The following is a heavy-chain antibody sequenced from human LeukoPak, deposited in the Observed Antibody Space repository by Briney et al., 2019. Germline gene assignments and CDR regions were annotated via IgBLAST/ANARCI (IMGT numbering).Heavy chain of an antibody. CDR3: AILPGYSSGWYEVNY. Sequence: GGSLRLSCAASGFTFSSYAMSWVRQAPGKGLEWVSGIRGSGGSTYYADSVKGRFTISRDNSRNTLYLQMNSPRAEDTAVYYCAILPGYSSGWYEVNYWGQGTLVTVSS. J-gene: IGHJ4*02. CDR1: GFTFSSYA. D-gene: IGHD6-13*01. V-gene: IGHV3-23*01. CDR2: IRGSGGST.